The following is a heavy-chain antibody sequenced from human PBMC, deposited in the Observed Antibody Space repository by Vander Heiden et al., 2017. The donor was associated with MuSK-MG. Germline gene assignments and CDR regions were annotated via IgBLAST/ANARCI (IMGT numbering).Heavy chain of an antibody. CDR2: IYYSGST. J-gene: IGHJ4*02. V-gene: IGHV4-31*03. CDR3: ARTYDSSGYFGY. D-gene: IGHD3-22*01. Sequence: QVQLQESGPGLVKPSQTLSLTCTVPGGSITSGGYYWSWIRQHPGKGLAWSGYIYYSGSTYYNPSLKSRVTISVDTSKNQFSLKLSSVTAADTAVYYCARTYDSSGYFGYWGQGTLVTVSS. CDR1: GGSITSGGYY.